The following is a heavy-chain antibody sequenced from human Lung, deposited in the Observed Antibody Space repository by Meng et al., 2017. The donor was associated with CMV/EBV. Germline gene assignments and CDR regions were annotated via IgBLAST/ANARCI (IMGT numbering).Heavy chain of an antibody. V-gene: IGHV3-7*01. CDR3: ARDPRVKSYVVVPAASDY. D-gene: IGHD2-2*01. J-gene: IGHJ4*02. CDR1: GFTFNTYW. CDR2: IKQDGSEK. Sequence: SXVASGFTFNTYWMSWVRQAPGKGLEWVANIKQDGSEKYYVGSVKGRFTISRDNAKNSLYLQMNSLRAEDTAVYYCARDPRVKSYVVVPAASDYWGQGXMVTVSS.